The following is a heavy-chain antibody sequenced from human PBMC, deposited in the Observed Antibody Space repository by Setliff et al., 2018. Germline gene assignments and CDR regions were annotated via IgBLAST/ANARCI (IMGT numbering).Heavy chain of an antibody. J-gene: IGHJ3*02. V-gene: IGHV4-39*07. CDR2: IYYSGST. CDR1: GGSISSSSYY. Sequence: SETLSLTCTVSGGSISSSSYYWGWIRQPPGKGLEWIGSIYYSGSTYYNPSLKSRVTISVDTSKNQFSLKLSSVAAADTAVYYCARVPRFTDTRNAFDIWGQGTMVTVSS. CDR3: ARVPRFTDTRNAFDI. D-gene: IGHD5-18*01.